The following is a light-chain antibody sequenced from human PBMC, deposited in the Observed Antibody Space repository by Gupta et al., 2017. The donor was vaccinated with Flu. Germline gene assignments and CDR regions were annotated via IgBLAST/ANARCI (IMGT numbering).Light chain of an antibody. CDR3: QQHGSSPHT. V-gene: IGKV3-20*01. Sequence: SATLSCRAVQSVSSSYLTWNQQKPGQAPRLLIYVASSRATGIPDRFSGSGSGTDFTLTISRLEPEDFALYYCQQHGSSPHTFGQGTKLEIK. CDR1: QSVSSSY. CDR2: VAS. J-gene: IGKJ2*01.